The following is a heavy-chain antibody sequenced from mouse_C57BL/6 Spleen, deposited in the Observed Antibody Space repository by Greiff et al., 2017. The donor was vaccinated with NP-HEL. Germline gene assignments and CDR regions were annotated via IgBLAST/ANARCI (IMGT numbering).Heavy chain of an antibody. V-gene: IGHV1-55*01. Sequence: QVQLQQSGAELVKPGASVKMSCKASGYTFTSYWITWVKQRPGQGLEWIGDIYPGSGSTNYNEKFKSKATLTVDTSSSTAYMQLSSLTSEDSAVYYCARSRGYYAMDYWGQGTSVTVSS. CDR3: ARSRGYYAMDY. CDR2: IYPGSGST. J-gene: IGHJ4*01. CDR1: GYTFTSYW.